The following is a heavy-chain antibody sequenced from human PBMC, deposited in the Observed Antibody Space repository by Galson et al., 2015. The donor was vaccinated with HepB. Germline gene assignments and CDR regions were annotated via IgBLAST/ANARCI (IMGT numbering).Heavy chain of an antibody. CDR3: AHRHNDCWSVGEYFLDY. V-gene: IGHV2-5*02. CDR1: GFALSTPGVG. J-gene: IGHJ4*02. Sequence: PALVKPTQTLTLTCTFSGFALSTPGVGVDWIRQPPGKALEWLALMYWDDDKRYSPSLKSRLTITKDTSRNQVVLTMTNMDPVDTGTYYCAHRHNDCWSVGEYFLDYGGPGTLVTVAS. D-gene: IGHD3-3*01. CDR2: MYWDDDK.